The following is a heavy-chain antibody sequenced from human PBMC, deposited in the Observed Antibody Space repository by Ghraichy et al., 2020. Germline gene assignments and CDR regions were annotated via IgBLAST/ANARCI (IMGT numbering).Heavy chain of an antibody. D-gene: IGHD1/OR15-1a*01. CDR1: GFTVTDDY. J-gene: IGHJ4*02. CDR3: ASPPFKNRGS. V-gene: IGHV3-66*01. CDR2: IYSDDKT. Sequence: GGSLRLSCAISGFTVTDDYMSWVRQAPGKGPEWVSVIYSDDKTYYSDSVKGRFTISRDSSKNTLDLQMNSLRVEETAEYYCASPPFKNRGSWGQGTLVSVSS.